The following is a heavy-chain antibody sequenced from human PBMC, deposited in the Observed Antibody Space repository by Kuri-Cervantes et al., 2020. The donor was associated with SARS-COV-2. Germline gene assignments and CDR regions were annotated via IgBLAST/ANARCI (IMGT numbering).Heavy chain of an antibody. Sequence: SVKVSCKASGGTFSSYAISWVRQAPGQGLEWMGGIIPIFGTANYAQKFQGRVTITADESTSTAYMELSSLRSEDTAVYYCARAGVAGYSSGWNPYYYYGMDVWGQGTTVTV. CDR3: ARAGVAGYSSGWNPYYYYGMDV. J-gene: IGHJ6*02. CDR2: IIPIFGTA. CDR1: GGTFSSYA. D-gene: IGHD6-19*01. V-gene: IGHV1-69*13.